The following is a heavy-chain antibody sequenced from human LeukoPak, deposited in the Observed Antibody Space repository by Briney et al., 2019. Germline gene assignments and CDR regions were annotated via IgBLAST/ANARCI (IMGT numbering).Heavy chain of an antibody. CDR2: MNPNSGNT. Sequence: GASVKVSCKASGYTFTSYDINWVRQATGQGLEWMGWMNPNSGNTGYAQKFQGRVTMTRNTSISTAYMELSSLRSEDTAAYYCARGAYYYDSSGPPAGYWGQGTLVTVSS. J-gene: IGHJ4*02. V-gene: IGHV1-8*01. CDR1: GYTFTSYD. CDR3: ARGAYYYDSSGPPAGY. D-gene: IGHD3-22*01.